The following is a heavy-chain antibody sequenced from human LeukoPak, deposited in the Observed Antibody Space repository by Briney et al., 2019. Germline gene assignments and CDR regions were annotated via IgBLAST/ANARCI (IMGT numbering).Heavy chain of an antibody. V-gene: IGHV3-23*01. CDR1: GFTFSSYA. CDR3: ARVGGSSGWNLGWFDP. J-gene: IGHJ5*02. D-gene: IGHD6-19*01. CDR2: ISGSGGST. Sequence: GSLRLSCAASGFTFSSYAMSWVRQAPGKGLEWVSAISGSGGSTYYADSVKGRFTISRDNSKNTLYLQMNSLRAEDTAVYYCARVGGSSGWNLGWFDPWGQGTLVTVSS.